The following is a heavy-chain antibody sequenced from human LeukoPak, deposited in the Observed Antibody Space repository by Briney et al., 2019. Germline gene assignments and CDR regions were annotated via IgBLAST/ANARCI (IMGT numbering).Heavy chain of an antibody. Sequence: SAKVSCKASGGTFSSYAISWVRQAPGQGLEWMGGIIPIFGTANYAQKFQGRVTITADESTSTAYMELSSLRSEDTAVYYCARDGPSGGSLPDYWGQGTLVTVSS. D-gene: IGHD2-15*01. V-gene: IGHV1-69*13. CDR2: IIPIFGTA. CDR3: ARDGPSGGSLPDY. CDR1: GGTFSSYA. J-gene: IGHJ4*02.